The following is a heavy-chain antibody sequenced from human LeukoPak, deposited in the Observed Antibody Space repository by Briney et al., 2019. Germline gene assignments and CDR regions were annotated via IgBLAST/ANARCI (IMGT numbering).Heavy chain of an antibody. Sequence: SVKVSCKASGGTFSSYAISWVRQAPGQGLEWMGGIIPIFGTANYAQKFQGRVTITADESTSTAYMELSSLRSEDTAVYYCARASALGQYQLPCYYYYYMDVWGKGTTVTVSS. D-gene: IGHD2-2*01. CDR1: GGTFSSYA. V-gene: IGHV1-69*13. CDR2: IIPIFGTA. CDR3: ARASALGQYQLPCYYYYYMDV. J-gene: IGHJ6*03.